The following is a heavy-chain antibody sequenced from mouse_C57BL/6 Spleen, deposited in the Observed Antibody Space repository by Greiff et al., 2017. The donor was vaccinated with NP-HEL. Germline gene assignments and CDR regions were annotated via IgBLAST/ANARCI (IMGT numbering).Heavy chain of an antibody. CDR1: GYTFTSYW. D-gene: IGHD1-1*01. J-gene: IGHJ1*03. CDR3: ARSGYGCSYWYFDV. Sequence: QVQLQQSGAELVRPGSSVKLSCKASGYTFTSYWMDWVKQRPGQGLEWIGNIYPSDSETHYNQKFKDKATLTVDKSSSTAYMQLSSLTSEDSAVYYRARSGYGCSYWYFDVWGTGTPVTVSS. V-gene: IGHV1-61*01. CDR2: IYPSDSET.